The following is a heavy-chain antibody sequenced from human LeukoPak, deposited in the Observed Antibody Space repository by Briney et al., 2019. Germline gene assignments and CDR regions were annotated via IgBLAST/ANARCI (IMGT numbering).Heavy chain of an antibody. J-gene: IGHJ4*02. V-gene: IGHV4-39*07. Sequence: SETLSLTCTVSGGSISSGGYYWSWIRQPPGKGLEWIGEINHSGSTNYNPSLKSRVTISVDTSKNQFSLKLSSVTAADTAVYYCARLPGRYSSSDYWGQGTLVTVSS. CDR3: ARLPGRYSSSDY. D-gene: IGHD6-6*01. CDR2: INHSGST. CDR1: GGSISSGGYY.